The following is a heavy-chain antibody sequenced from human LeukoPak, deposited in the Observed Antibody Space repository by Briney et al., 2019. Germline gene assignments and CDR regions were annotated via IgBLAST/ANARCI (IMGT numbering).Heavy chain of an antibody. J-gene: IGHJ5*02. D-gene: IGHD3-10*01. V-gene: IGHV4-39*01. CDR3: ARHGVDGFEGLDP. Sequence: PSETLSLTCTVSGGSISSSTYYWDWIRQPPGKGLEWIGSIHYSGSTYYNASLKSPVTISVDTSKNQFSLKLSSVTAADTAVYYCARHGVDGFEGLDPWGQGTLVTVSS. CDR1: GGSISSSTYY. CDR2: IHYSGST.